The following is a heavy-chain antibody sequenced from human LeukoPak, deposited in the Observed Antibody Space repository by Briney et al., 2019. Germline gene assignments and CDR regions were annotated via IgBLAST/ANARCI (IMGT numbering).Heavy chain of an antibody. Sequence: SETLSLTCAVYGGSFSGYYWSWIRQPPGKGLEWIGEINHSGSTNYNPSLKSRVTISVDTSKNQFSLKLSSVTAADTAVYYCARTRGAFDYWGQGTLVTVSS. V-gene: IGHV4-34*01. CDR3: ARTRGAFDY. J-gene: IGHJ4*02. D-gene: IGHD5-12*01. CDR1: GGSFSGYY. CDR2: INHSGST.